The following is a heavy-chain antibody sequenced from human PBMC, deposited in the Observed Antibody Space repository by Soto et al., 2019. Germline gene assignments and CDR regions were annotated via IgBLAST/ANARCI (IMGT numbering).Heavy chain of an antibody. Sequence: SETLSLTCAVYGGSFSGYYWSWIRQPPGKGLEWIGEINHSGSTNYNPSLKSRVTISVDTSKNQFSLKLSSVTAADTALFYCALQLLWFGEFAHYWGQGTLVTVSS. D-gene: IGHD3-10*01. CDR3: ALQLLWFGEFAHY. V-gene: IGHV4-34*01. CDR1: GGSFSGYY. CDR2: INHSGST. J-gene: IGHJ4*02.